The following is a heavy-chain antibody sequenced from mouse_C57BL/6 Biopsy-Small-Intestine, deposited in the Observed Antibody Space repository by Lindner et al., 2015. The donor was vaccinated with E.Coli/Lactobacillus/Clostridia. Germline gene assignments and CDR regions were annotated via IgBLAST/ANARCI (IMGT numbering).Heavy chain of an antibody. D-gene: IGHD6-2*01. CDR1: GYTFSNYF. CDR3: ARVSEYCIGGLCYPDY. V-gene: IGHV1-63*01. CDR2: VNPSGDMT. Sequence: SVKVSCKTSGYTFSNYFTQWVRQAPGQGLEWMAMVNPSGDMTSFAQKFQGRLSVTKDASTSTVNMELTNLKTEDTAMYYCARVSEYCIGGLCYPDYWGQGTQVSVPS. J-gene: IGHJ4*01.